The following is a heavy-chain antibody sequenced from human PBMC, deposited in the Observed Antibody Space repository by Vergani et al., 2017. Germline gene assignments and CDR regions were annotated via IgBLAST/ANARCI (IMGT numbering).Heavy chain of an antibody. CDR2: ISAYNGGT. CDR3: AGGPYYYYYMDV. CDR1: GYTFTSYG. J-gene: IGHJ6*03. Sequence: QVQLVQSGAEVKKPGASVKVSCKASGYTFTSYGISWVRQAPGQGLEWMGWISAYNGGTNYAQKFQGRVTMTRDTSISTAYMELSRLRSDDTAVYYCAGGPYYYYYMDVWGKGTTVTVSS. V-gene: IGHV1-18*04. D-gene: IGHD3-10*01.